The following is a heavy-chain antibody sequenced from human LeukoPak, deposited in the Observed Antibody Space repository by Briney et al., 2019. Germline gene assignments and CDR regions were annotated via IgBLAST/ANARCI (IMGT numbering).Heavy chain of an antibody. Sequence: PSETLSLTCAVYGGSFRGYHWSWIRQPPGKGREWIWEINDSARTNYNPSLKSRVTISVDTSKNQFSLKLTSVTAADTAVYYCARGGGSGGSGSYLGYWGQGSLVTVSS. CDR1: GGSFRGYH. D-gene: IGHD3-10*01. J-gene: IGHJ4*02. V-gene: IGHV4-34*01. CDR2: INDSART. CDR3: ARGGGSGGSGSYLGY.